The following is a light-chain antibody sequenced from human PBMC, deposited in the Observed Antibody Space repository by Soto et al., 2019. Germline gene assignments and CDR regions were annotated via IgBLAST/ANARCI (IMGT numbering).Light chain of an antibody. J-gene: IGKJ5*01. CDR1: QGISGY. Sequence: IQLTQSPSFLSASIGDRVTITCRTSQGISGYLAWYQQKPGKAPKLLLYTASTLQSGVPSRFSGSGSGTEFTLTISSLQPEDFATYYCQQLNNYPITFGQGTRLEIK. CDR3: QQLNNYPIT. CDR2: TAS. V-gene: IGKV1-9*01.